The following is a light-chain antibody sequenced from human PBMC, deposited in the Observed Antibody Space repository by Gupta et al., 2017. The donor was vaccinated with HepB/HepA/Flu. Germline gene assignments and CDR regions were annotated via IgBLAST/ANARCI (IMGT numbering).Light chain of an antibody. Sequence: SYELTQPPSVSVSPGQTASITCSGDKLGDKYACWYQQKPGQSPVLVIYQDSKRPSGIPERFSGSNSGNTATLTISGTQAMDEADYYCQAWDSSTAVYVFGTRTKVTVL. V-gene: IGLV3-1*01. CDR3: QAWDSSTAVYV. J-gene: IGLJ1*01. CDR2: QDS. CDR1: KLGDKY.